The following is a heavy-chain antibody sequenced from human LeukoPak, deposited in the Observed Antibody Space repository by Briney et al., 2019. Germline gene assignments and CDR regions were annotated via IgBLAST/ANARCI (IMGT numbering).Heavy chain of an antibody. CDR3: AKTDCTSSSCYTIDS. J-gene: IGHJ4*02. Sequence: GGSLRLSCAASGFTFNYHAMSWVRQAPGRGLEWVSVSDGGDTSYADSGKGRFTISRDNSKNTVYLQMNSLRAEDTAVYYCAKTDCTSSSCYTIDSWGQGTLVTVSS. CDR2: SDGGDT. D-gene: IGHD2-2*02. CDR1: GFTFNYHA. V-gene: IGHV3-23*01.